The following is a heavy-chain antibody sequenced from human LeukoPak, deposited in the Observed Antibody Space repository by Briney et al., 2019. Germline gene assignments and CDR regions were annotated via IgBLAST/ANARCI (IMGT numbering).Heavy chain of an antibody. V-gene: IGHV5-51*01. CDR2: IYPGDSDT. Sequence: GGSLQISCKGSGYSFTSYWIGWVRQMPGKGLEWMGIIYPGDSDTRYSPSFQGQVTISADKSISTAYLQWSSLKASDTAMYYCARQGYGSGSYVGAFDIWGQGTMVTVSS. CDR1: GYSFTSYW. J-gene: IGHJ3*02. D-gene: IGHD3-10*01. CDR3: ARQGYGSGSYVGAFDI.